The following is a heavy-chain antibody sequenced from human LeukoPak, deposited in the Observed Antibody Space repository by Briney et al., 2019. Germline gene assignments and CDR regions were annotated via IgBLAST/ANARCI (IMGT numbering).Heavy chain of an antibody. CDR2: ISYDGSNK. V-gene: IGHV3-30-3*01. CDR1: GFTFSSYA. J-gene: IGHJ4*02. CDR3: ARDLYSSGHMGGDY. D-gene: IGHD3-22*01. Sequence: PGRSLRLSCAASGFTFSSYAMHWVRQAPGKGLEWVAVISYDGSNKYYADSVKGRFTISRDNSKNTLYLQMNSLRAEDTAVYYCARDLYSSGHMGGDYWGQGTLVTVSS.